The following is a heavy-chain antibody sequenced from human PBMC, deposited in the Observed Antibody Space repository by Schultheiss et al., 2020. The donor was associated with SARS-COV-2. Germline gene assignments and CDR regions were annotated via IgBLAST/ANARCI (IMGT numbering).Heavy chain of an antibody. CDR3: AKSFCTGGSCPEYFQY. CDR1: GFTFSIFA. CDR2: ISYDGSNK. D-gene: IGHD2-15*01. J-gene: IGHJ1*01. V-gene: IGHV3-30*07. Sequence: GGSLRLSCAASGFTFSIFAMNWVRQAPGKGLEWVAVISYDGSNKYYADSVKGRFTISRDNSKNTLYLQMNSLRAEDTAVYYCAKSFCTGGSCPEYFQYWGQGTLVTVSS.